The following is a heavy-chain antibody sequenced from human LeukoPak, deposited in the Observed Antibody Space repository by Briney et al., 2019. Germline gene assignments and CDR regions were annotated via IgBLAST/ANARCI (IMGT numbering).Heavy chain of an antibody. D-gene: IGHD6-19*01. V-gene: IGHV3-23*01. CDR3: AKYPLAAVAGPGDY. CDR1: GITLSNYG. Sequence: GGSLRLSCAVSGITLSNYGMSWVRQAPGKGLEWVAGLSGSGGGTNYADSVQGRFTISRDNPKNTLYLQMNSLRAEDTAVYYCAKYPLAAVAGPGDYWGQGTLVTVSS. J-gene: IGHJ4*02. CDR2: LSGSGGGT.